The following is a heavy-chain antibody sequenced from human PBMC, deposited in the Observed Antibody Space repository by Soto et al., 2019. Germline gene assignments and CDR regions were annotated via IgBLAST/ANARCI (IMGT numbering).Heavy chain of an antibody. CDR1: GYTLTELS. J-gene: IGHJ4*02. CDR2: FDPEDGET. V-gene: IGHV1-24*01. Sequence: QVQLVQSGAEVKKPGASVKVSCKVSGYTLTELSMHWVRQAPGKGLEWMGGFDPEDGETIYAQKFQGRVTMTEDTSTDTAYMELSSLRSEDTAVYYCATGGPTSPTFGGAMPAFDYWGQGTLVTVSS. D-gene: IGHD3-16*01. CDR3: ATGGPTSPTFGGAMPAFDY.